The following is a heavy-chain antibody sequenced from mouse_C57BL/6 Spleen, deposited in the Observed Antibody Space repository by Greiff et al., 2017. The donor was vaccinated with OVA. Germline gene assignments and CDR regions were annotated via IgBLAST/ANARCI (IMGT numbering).Heavy chain of an antibody. CDR3: ARWLLRGWYFDV. J-gene: IGHJ1*03. CDR1: GYSITSGYY. Sequence: EESGPGLVKPSQSLSLTCSVTGYSITSGYYWNWIRQFPGNKLEWMGYISYDGSNNYNPSLKNRISITRDTSKNQFFLKLNSVTTEDTATYYCARWLLRGWYFDVWGTGTTVTVSS. CDR2: ISYDGSN. V-gene: IGHV3-6*01. D-gene: IGHD2-3*01.